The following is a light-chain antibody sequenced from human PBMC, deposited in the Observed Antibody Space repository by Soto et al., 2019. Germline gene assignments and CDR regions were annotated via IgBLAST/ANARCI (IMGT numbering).Light chain of an antibody. CDR1: QSVATN. J-gene: IGKJ4*01. CDR3: QQYGTSPLT. CDR2: GAS. V-gene: IGKV3-20*01. Sequence: EIGLTQSPSALSVSPGERATLSCRASQSVATNLAWYQQRPGQAPRLLISGASIRATGVPNRFSGSGSGTDFTLTITRLEPEDFAVYYCQQYGTSPLTFGGGTKVDIK.